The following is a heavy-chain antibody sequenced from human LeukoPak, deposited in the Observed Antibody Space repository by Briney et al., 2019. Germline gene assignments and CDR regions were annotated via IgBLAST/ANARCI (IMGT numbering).Heavy chain of an antibody. J-gene: IGHJ4*02. V-gene: IGHV3-23*01. CDR2: ISASGGST. Sequence: GGSLRLSCAASGFTFSTYAMSWVRQAPGKGLEWVSAISASGGSTYYTDSVKGRFTISRDNSKNTLFLQMNSLRTEDTAVYFCARWGNDYSQFDSWGQGTLVTVS. CDR1: GFTFSTYA. D-gene: IGHD4-11*01. CDR3: ARWGNDYSQFDS.